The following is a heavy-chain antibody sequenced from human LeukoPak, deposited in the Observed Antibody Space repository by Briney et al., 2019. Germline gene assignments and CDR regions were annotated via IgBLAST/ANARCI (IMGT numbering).Heavy chain of an antibody. CDR1: GFTFSSHW. J-gene: IGHJ4*02. CDR3: AKLYGSGPLNPIDY. D-gene: IGHD3-10*01. V-gene: IGHV3-74*01. CDR2: IDYEGGTT. Sequence: PGGSLRLSCVASGFTFSSHWMHWVRQVPGKGLVWVSRIDYEGGTTDYADSVEGRFTISRDNARNTLYLQMNSLRAEDTAVYYCAKLYGSGPLNPIDYWGQGTLVTVSS.